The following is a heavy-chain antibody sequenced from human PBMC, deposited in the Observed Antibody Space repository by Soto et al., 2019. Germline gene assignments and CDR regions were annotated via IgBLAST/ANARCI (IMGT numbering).Heavy chain of an antibody. J-gene: IGHJ3*02. Sequence: QVRLQEWGPGLVKPSQTLSLKCSVSGGSITTGGRYWSWIRQLPGKGLEWIGDIYYSGNTYYNANLKSRVTISVEAAKNQFSLKLSSVTAADTAVYYCAQALVFTGGDGFDIWGQGRLVTVSS. CDR2: IYYSGNT. D-gene: IGHD1-1*01. CDR3: AQALVFTGGDGFDI. V-gene: IGHV4-31*02. CDR1: GGSITTGGRY.